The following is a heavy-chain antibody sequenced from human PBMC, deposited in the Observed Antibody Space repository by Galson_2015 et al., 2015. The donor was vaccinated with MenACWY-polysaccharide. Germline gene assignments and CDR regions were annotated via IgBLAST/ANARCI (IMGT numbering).Heavy chain of an antibody. Sequence: SLRLSCAASGFTFSSYGMHWVRQAPGKGLEWVAVISYDGSNKYYADSVKGRFTISRDNSKNTLYLQMNSLRAEDTAVYYCAKLRVDDSSGWYFDYWGQGTLVTVSS. D-gene: IGHD6-19*01. CDR3: AKLRVDDSSGWYFDY. V-gene: IGHV3-30*18. CDR2: ISYDGSNK. J-gene: IGHJ4*02. CDR1: GFTFSSYG.